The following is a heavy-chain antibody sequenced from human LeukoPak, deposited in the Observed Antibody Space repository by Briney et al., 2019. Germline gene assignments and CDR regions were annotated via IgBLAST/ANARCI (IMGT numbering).Heavy chain of an antibody. J-gene: IGHJ4*02. CDR3: ARDLRSKQWLVQAYFDY. CDR2: IYYSGST. CDR1: GGSISSYY. V-gene: IGHV4-59*12. Sequence: PSETLSLTCTVSGGSISSYYWSWIRQPPGKGLEWIGYIYYSGSTNYNPSLKSRVTISVDTSKNQFSLKLSSVTAADTAMYFCARDLRSKQWLVQAYFDYWGQGTLVTVSS. D-gene: IGHD6-19*01.